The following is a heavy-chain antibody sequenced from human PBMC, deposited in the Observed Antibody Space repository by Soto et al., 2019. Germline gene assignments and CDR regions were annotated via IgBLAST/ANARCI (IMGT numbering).Heavy chain of an antibody. V-gene: IGHV3-74*01. J-gene: IGHJ6*02. CDR1: GFTFSSYW. CDR3: AREVEKYFDWLLYYYYGMDV. Sequence: GGSLRLSCAASGFTFSSYWMHWVRQAPGKGLVWVSRINSDGSSTSYADSVKGRFTISRDNAKNTLYLQMNSLRAEDTAVYYCAREVEKYFDWLLYYYYGMDVWGQGTTVTVS. CDR2: INSDGSST. D-gene: IGHD3-9*01.